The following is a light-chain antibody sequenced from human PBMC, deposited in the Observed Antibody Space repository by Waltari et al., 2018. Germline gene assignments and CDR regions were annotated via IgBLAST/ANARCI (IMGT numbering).Light chain of an antibody. CDR3: QQLNSYPLT. CDR2: SAS. Sequence: DIQLTQSPSFLSASVRYRVTSPCRASQGISNYLTWYQQKPGKAPKLLIYSASTLQSGVPSRFSGSGSGTEFSLTISSLQPEDFATYYCQQLNSYPLTFGGGTKVEIK. CDR1: QGISNY. V-gene: IGKV1-9*01. J-gene: IGKJ4*01.